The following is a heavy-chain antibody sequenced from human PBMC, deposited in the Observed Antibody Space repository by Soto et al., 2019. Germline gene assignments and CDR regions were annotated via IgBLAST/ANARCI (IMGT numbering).Heavy chain of an antibody. CDR2: LSASGGST. V-gene: IGHV3-23*01. D-gene: IGHD3-10*01. CDR3: AKESATLEFRYYYSHDGMDV. CDR1: GFTFSKYA. Sequence: GESLKISCAASGFTFSKYAMTWIRQAPGKGLEWVSSLSASGGSTYIADSVKGRFIISRDNSKSTLYVQMDRLRVEDTAVYYCAKESATLEFRYYYSHDGMDVWGRGTTVTVSS. J-gene: IGHJ6*02.